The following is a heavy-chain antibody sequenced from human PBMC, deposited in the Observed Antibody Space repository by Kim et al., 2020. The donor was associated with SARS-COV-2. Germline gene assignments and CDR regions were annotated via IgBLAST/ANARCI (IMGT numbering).Heavy chain of an antibody. CDR3: ATGGNSDPDY. J-gene: IGHJ4*02. V-gene: IGHV3-30*03. CDR1: GFTFSSYG. CDR2: ISYDGSNK. D-gene: IGHD2-21*02. Sequence: GGSLRLSCAASGFTFSSYGMHWVRQAPGKGLEWVAVISYDGSNKYYADSVKGRFTISRDNSKNTLYLQMNSLRAEDTAVYYCATGGNSDPDYWGQGTLVTVSS.